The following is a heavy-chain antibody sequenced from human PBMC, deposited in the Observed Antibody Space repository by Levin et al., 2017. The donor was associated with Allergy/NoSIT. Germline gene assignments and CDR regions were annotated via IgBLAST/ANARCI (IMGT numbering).Heavy chain of an antibody. Sequence: GGSLRLSCAASGFTFSSYSMNWVRQAPGTGLEWVSYISSSSSTIYYADSVKGRFTISRDNAKNSLYLQMNSLRDEDTAVYYCASDSHYYGSGSYYHQPADFDYWGQGTLVTVSS. D-gene: IGHD3-10*01. V-gene: IGHV3-48*02. J-gene: IGHJ4*02. CDR3: ASDSHYYGSGSYYHQPADFDY. CDR1: GFTFSSYS. CDR2: ISSSSSTI.